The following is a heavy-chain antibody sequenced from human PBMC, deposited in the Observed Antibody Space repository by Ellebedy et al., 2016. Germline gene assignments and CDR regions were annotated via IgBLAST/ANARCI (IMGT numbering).Heavy chain of an antibody. D-gene: IGHD6-13*01. Sequence: GESLKISXEASGFTFSRNSLSWVRQTPGKGLEWVSAIGSNGRTYYADSVKGRFTISRDNSKNTLYLQMNSLGAEDTAVYFCAREQAGAGSGRFQYWGPGTLVTVSA. V-gene: IGHV3-23*01. CDR2: IGSNGRT. CDR3: AREQAGAGSGRFQY. J-gene: IGHJ4*02. CDR1: GFTFSRNS.